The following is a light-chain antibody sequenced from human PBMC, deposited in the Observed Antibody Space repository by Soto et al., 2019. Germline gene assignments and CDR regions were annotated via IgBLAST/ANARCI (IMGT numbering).Light chain of an antibody. Sequence: IQMTQSPSTLSASVGDRVTITCRASQSISVWLSWYQQKPGKAPKLLIYRASSLESGVPSRFSGSGSGTEFTLTISSLQPDDFATYYCQQYSGYPWTFGQGTKVEIK. CDR2: RAS. CDR1: QSISVW. CDR3: QQYSGYPWT. J-gene: IGKJ1*01. V-gene: IGKV1-5*03.